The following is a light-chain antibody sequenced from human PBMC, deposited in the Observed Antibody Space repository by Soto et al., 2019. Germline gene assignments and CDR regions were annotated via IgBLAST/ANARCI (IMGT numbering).Light chain of an antibody. J-gene: IGKJ4*01. V-gene: IGKV1-5*01. Sequence: DIQMTQSPSTLSASVGDRVTITCRASQSVSNWLAWYQQKPGKAPKFLIYDASSLESGVPSRFSGSGSGTEFTLTISSLQPDDFATYYCQQYTPNPLTFGGGTKVEIK. CDR3: QQYTPNPLT. CDR1: QSVSNW. CDR2: DAS.